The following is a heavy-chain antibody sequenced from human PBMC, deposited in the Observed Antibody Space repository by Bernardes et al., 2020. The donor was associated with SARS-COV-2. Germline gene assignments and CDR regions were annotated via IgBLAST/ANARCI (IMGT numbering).Heavy chain of an antibody. CDR2: ISYDGNNK. CDR1: GFNFRSYA. Sequence: GGSLRLSCAVSGFNFRSYAMHWVRQAPGKGLEWLALISYDGNNKYYADSVEGRFTISRDNSKNTLFLDMNSLRPEDTAVYYCARDRDGRDYGDLRFDYWGQGIQVTVSS. V-gene: IGHV3-30*03. D-gene: IGHD4-17*01. J-gene: IGHJ4*02. CDR3: ARDRDGRDYGDLRFDY.